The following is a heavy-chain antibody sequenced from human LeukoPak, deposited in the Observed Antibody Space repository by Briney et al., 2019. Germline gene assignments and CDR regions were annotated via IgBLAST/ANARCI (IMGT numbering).Heavy chain of an antibody. CDR2: INHSGST. D-gene: IGHD3-10*01. V-gene: IGHV4-34*01. Sequence: PSETLSLTCAVYGGSFSGYYWSWIRQPPGKGLEWIGEINHSGSTNYNPSLKSRVTISVDTSKNQFSLKLSSVTAADTAVYYCARGAPGSGSYSDYWGQGTLVTVPS. CDR1: GGSFSGYY. CDR3: ARGAPGSGSYSDY. J-gene: IGHJ4*02.